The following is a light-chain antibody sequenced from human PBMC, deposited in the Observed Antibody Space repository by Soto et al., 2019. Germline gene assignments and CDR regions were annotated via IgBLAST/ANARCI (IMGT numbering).Light chain of an antibody. J-gene: IGKJ4*01. CDR1: QSFSTY. V-gene: IGKV1-39*01. CDR3: QQSDSIPLT. Sequence: DIQMTQSPSSLSASVGDRVTITCRASQSFSTYLNWYQQKPGKAPKVLIYGTINLQSGVPSRFSGGGSGTDFTLTISDPQPEDVATYYCQQSDSIPLTFGGGTKVDIK. CDR2: GTI.